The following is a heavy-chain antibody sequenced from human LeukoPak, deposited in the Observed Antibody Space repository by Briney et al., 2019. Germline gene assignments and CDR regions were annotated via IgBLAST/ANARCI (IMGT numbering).Heavy chain of an antibody. D-gene: IGHD3-10*01. CDR2: IIPIFGTA. CDR3: ARGYGSGSSYYYYYYYMDV. J-gene: IGHJ6*03. CDR1: GGTFSSYA. V-gene: IGHV1-69*01. Sequence: SVKVSCKASGGTFSSYAISWVRQAPGQGLEWMGGIIPIFGTANYAQKFQGRVAITADESTSTAYMELSSLRSEDTAVYYCARGYGSGSSYYYYYYYMDVWGKGTTVTISS.